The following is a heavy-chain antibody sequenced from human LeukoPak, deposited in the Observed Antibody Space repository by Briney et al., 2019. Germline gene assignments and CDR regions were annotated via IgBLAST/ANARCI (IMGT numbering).Heavy chain of an antibody. Sequence: SETLSLTCAVYGGSFSGYYWSWIRQPPGKGLEWIGEINHSGSTNYNPSLKSRVTISVDTSKNQFSLKLSSVTAADTAVYYCARGSELRPARYSSSWGVFLHAFDFWGQGTTVTVSS. V-gene: IGHV4-34*01. J-gene: IGHJ3*01. CDR3: ARGSELRPARYSSSWGVFLHAFDF. CDR1: GGSFSGYY. CDR2: INHSGST. D-gene: IGHD6-13*01.